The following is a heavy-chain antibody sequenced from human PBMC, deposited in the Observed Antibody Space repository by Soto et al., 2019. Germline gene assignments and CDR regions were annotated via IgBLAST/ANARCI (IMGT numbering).Heavy chain of an antibody. D-gene: IGHD6-13*01. J-gene: IGHJ4*02. V-gene: IGHV4-59*05. CDR3: ARRQSSSWYGL. CDR2: IYYSGST. Sequence: SDTLSLTCTVSGDSISSPYWSWIRQPPGKGLEWIGSIYYSGSTYYNPSLKSRVTISVDTSKNQFSLKLSSVTAADTAVYYCARRQSSSWYGLWGQGTLVTVS. CDR1: GDSISSPY.